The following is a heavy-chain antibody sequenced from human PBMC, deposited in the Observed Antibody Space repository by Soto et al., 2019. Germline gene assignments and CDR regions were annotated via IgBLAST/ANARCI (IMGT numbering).Heavy chain of an antibody. CDR2: FIPLFDAA. D-gene: IGHD3-22*01. Sequence: QVQLVQSGAEVKKPGSSMKVSCKASGDTFRSYVVSWVRQAPGQGLEWMGGFIPLFDAAKYPQKFQGRVAISADESTGTAYMELSSLRSEDTAVYYCATNKYYFDSSGNYRFRGLYGMDVWGQGTTVTVSS. J-gene: IGHJ6*02. CDR3: ATNKYYFDSSGNYRFRGLYGMDV. CDR1: GDTFRSYV. V-gene: IGHV1-69*01.